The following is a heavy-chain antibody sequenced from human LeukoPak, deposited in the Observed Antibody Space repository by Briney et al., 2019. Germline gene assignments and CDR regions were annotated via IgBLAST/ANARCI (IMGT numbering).Heavy chain of an antibody. CDR2: INHSGST. CDR1: GWSFGGYS. CDR3: AGRQYYDFWSGYYEAPLNWFDP. D-gene: IGHD3-3*01. J-gene: IGHJ5*02. Sequence: SETLSLTCAVYGWSFGGYSWSWVRQPPGKGLEWIGEINHSGSTKYYPSLKSRVTISVDTSKNQFFFKQSSVTAAETAAYYCAGRQYYDFWSGYYEAPLNWFDPWGQGTLVTVPS. V-gene: IGHV4-34*01.